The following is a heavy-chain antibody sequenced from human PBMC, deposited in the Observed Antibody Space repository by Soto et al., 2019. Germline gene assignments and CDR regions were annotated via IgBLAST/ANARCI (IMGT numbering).Heavy chain of an antibody. CDR2: INPIVDTV. CDR3: ARAHRTGYYDLAG. CDR1: GGTFDNYA. J-gene: IGHJ6*02. V-gene: IGHV1-69*05. D-gene: IGHD3-16*01. Sequence: SVKVSCKASGGTFDNYAVSWVRQAPGQGLEWMGWINPIVDTVNYAQKFQGRLTIATDKSMSTAYMELTSLKSADTAIYFCARAHRTGYYDLAGWGQGTTVTVSS.